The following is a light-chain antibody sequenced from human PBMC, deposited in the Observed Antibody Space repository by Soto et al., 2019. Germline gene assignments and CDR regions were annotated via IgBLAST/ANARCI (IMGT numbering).Light chain of an antibody. CDR3: QQSSSGWT. J-gene: IGKJ1*01. CDR1: QSIGTY. Sequence: DIQMTQSPSSLSASVGDRVTITCRASQSIGTYLTWYQQKTLKAPKVLIYAASSLQRGVPSRFSGSGSGTDFTLTINSLQPEDFATYYCQQSSSGWTFGQGTKVEVK. CDR2: AAS. V-gene: IGKV1-39*01.